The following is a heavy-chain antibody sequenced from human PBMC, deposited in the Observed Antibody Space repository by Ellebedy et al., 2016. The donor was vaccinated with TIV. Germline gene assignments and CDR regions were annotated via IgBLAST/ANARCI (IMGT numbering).Heavy chain of an antibody. Sequence: GESLKISCAASGFTVRSDGRHWLRQDPGKGMERRAVISYDGLKQCYADSVKVRFTISRDNSKNTLYLHRNSLRAEDTAVYYCAKDRDEFEYGSVSYYNGFDPWGQGTLVTVSS. CDR1: GFTVRSDG. V-gene: IGHV3-30*18. CDR3: AKDRDEFEYGSVSYYNGFDP. D-gene: IGHD3-10*01. CDR2: ISYDGLKQ. J-gene: IGHJ5*02.